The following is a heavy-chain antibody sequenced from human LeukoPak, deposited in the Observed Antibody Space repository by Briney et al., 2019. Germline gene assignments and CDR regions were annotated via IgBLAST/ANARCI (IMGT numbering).Heavy chain of an antibody. CDR3: ARFYCSGRSGYSGGGYFDY. D-gene: IGHD2-15*01. CDR2: ITSNGGST. V-gene: IGHV3-64*01. CDR1: GFTFSSYG. Sequence: GGSLRLSCAASGFTFSSYGMHWVRPAPGKGLEYVSAITSNGGSTYYANSVKGRFTMSRDNSKNTLYLQMSSLRAEDMAVYYCARFYCSGRSGYSGGGYFDYWGQGTLVTVSS. J-gene: IGHJ4*02.